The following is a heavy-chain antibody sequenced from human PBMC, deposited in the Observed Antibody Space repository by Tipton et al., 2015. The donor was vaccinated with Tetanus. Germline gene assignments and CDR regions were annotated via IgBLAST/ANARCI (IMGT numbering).Heavy chain of an antibody. D-gene: IGHD6-13*01. Sequence: SLRLSCTASGFTFSRYWMSWVRQAPGKGLEWVANIKYDGSEKYSVDSVKGRFTISRDNSKNSLYLQMNSLRTEDTAVYFCARWAIVGGSSWFGGTPPVSDYYYYGLDVWGQGTTVTVSS. CDR2: IKYDGSEK. CDR3: ARWAIVGGSSWFGGTPPVSDYYYYGLDV. J-gene: IGHJ6*02. V-gene: IGHV3-7*03. CDR1: GFTFSRYW.